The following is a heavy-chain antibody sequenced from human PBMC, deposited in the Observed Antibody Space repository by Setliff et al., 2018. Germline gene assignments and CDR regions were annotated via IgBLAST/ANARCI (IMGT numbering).Heavy chain of an antibody. Sequence: GASVKVSCKASGYTFSNYGVTWVRQAPGQGLEWMGWVTIYNGNTKYAQNQQGRLTLTTDISTSTAYMELGSLTTDDTAVYYCARVESMVRGKNILRHFDYWGQGIQVTVS. CDR3: ARVESMVRGKNILRHFDY. D-gene: IGHD3-10*01. V-gene: IGHV1-18*01. J-gene: IGHJ4*02. CDR2: VTIYNGNT. CDR1: GYTFSNYG.